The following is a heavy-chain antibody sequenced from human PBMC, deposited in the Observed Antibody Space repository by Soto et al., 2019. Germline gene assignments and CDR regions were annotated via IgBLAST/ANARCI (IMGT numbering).Heavy chain of an antibody. Sequence: AGSLRVSCAASGFIFSDYTMNWVRQAPGKGLEWVSSISRGSDYIFYADTVKGRFTISRDNARNSLYLQMTSLRAEDTAVYYCAKDSGCVNNACAYDPWGQGTLVTVSS. V-gene: IGHV3-21*01. D-gene: IGHD1-20*01. J-gene: IGHJ5*02. CDR1: GFIFSDYT. CDR3: AKDSGCVNNACAYDP. CDR2: ISRGSDYI.